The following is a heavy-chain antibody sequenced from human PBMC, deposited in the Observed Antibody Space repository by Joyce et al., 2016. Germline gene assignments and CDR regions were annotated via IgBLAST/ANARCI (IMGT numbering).Heavy chain of an antibody. Sequence: EVQLLESGGGLVQPGGSLRLSCVASGFILSDYSISWVRQAPGKRLEWVSAMISDGRTFYTDSVKGRFFISREHSKNTLYLQMNSLRGEDTAIYYCAKDSIGDGLWYFDFWGRGSLVTVSS. D-gene: IGHD5-24*01. CDR1: GFILSDYS. V-gene: IGHV3-23*01. CDR3: AKDSIGDGLWYFDF. CDR2: MISDGRT. J-gene: IGHJ2*01.